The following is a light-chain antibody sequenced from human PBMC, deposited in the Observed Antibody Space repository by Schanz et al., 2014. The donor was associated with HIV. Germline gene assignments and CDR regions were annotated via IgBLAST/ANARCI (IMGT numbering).Light chain of an antibody. CDR1: QSVTSSY. CDR3: QQYSAVPFT. J-gene: IGKJ3*01. Sequence: EIVLTQSPGTLSLSPGERATLSCRASQSVTSSYLAWYQQKPGQAPRLLIYGASTRATGIPARFSGSGSGTEFTLTISSLQTEDVATYYCQQYSAVPFTFGPGTKVEI. V-gene: IGKV3-20*01. CDR2: GAS.